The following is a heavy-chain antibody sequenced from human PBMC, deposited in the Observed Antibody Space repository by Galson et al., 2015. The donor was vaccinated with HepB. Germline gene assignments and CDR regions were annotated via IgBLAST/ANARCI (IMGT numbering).Heavy chain of an antibody. CDR3: ARHMITFGGVIVIYYYYYGMDV. CDR2: IIPIFGTA. V-gene: IGHV1-69*13. Sequence: SVKVSCKASGGTFSSYAISWVRQAPGQGLEWMGGIIPIFGTANYAQKFQGRVTITADESTSTAYMELSSLRSEDTAVYYCARHMITFGGVIVIYYYYYGMDVWGQGTTVTVSS. CDR1: GGTFSSYA. D-gene: IGHD3-16*02. J-gene: IGHJ6*02.